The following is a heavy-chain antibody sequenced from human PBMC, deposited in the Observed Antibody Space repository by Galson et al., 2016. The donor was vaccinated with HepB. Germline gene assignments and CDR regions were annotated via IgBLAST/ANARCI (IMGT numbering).Heavy chain of an antibody. Sequence: SVKVSCKASGYTFSNYGSSWVRQAPGQGLEWMGWISGNNGNTNYAQNFLGRVTLNTDTSTSTAYMELRSLRSDDTAMYYCARSYCWSSGPNYYFRMDGWGQGTTVTVSS. V-gene: IGHV1-18*01. D-gene: IGHD3-3*01. J-gene: IGHJ6*02. CDR2: ISGNNGNT. CDR3: ARSYCWSSGPNYYFRMDG. CDR1: GYTFSNYG.